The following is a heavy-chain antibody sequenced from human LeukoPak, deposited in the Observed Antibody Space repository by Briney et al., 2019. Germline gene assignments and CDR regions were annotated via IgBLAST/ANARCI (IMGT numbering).Heavy chain of an antibody. CDR1: GYTFTSYY. CDR3: ARASIMYSGSYYGSLDY. D-gene: IGHD1-26*01. Sequence: ASVKVSCKASGYTFTSYYMHWVRQAPGQGLEWMGIINPSGGSTSYAQKFQGRVTMTRDTSTSTVYMELSSLRSEDTAVYYCARASIMYSGSYYGSLDYWGQGTLVTVSS. V-gene: IGHV1-46*01. CDR2: INPSGGST. J-gene: IGHJ4*02.